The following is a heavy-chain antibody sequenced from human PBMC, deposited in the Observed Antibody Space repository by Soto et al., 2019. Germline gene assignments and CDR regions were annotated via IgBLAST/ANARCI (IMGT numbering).Heavy chain of an antibody. Sequence: GESLKISCKGSGYSFTSYWISWVRQMPGKGLEWMGRIDPSDSYTNYSPSFQGHVTISADKSISTAYLQWSSLKASDTAMYYCARLPVSGTGAHYYYYGMDVWGQGTTVTVSS. V-gene: IGHV5-10-1*01. CDR2: IDPSDSYT. CDR3: ARLPVSGTGAHYYYYGMDV. D-gene: IGHD7-27*01. J-gene: IGHJ6*02. CDR1: GYSFTSYW.